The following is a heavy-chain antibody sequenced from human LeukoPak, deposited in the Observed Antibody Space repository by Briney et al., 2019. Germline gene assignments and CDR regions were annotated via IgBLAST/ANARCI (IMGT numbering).Heavy chain of an antibody. J-gene: IGHJ4*02. D-gene: IGHD2-2*01. CDR1: GFTFSNAW. V-gene: IGHV3-15*01. Sequence: GGSLRLSCAASGFTFSNAWMSWVRQAPGKGLEWVGRIKSKTDGGTTDYAAPVKGRFTISRDDSKNTLYLQMNSLKTEDTAVYYCAPRHCVGTTCYAGFDYWGQGTLVTVSS. CDR2: IKSKTDGGTT. CDR3: APRHCVGTTCYAGFDY.